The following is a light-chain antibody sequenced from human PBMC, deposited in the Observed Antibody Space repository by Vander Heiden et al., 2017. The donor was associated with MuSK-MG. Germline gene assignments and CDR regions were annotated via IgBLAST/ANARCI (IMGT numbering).Light chain of an antibody. CDR2: WAS. J-gene: IGKJ4*01. V-gene: IGKV4-1*01. CDR1: QSVLYSPNNKNY. CDR3: QQYYTSPRT. Sequence: IVMTHTPDSLSVYLDERDTTNCKSSQSVLYSPNNKNYLAWFQQKSGQPPKVLIYWASARESGVPDRFSGSGSGTDFTLTISSLQAEDVAIYYCQQYYTSPRTFGEGTRVEIK.